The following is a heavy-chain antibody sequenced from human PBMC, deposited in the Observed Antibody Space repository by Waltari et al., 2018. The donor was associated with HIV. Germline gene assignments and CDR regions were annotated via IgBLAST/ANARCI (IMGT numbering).Heavy chain of an antibody. CDR1: GYAFTCFD. CDR3: ARDPSYGFGENDY. V-gene: IGHV1-2*02. D-gene: IGHD3-10*01. CDR2: INPKTGDT. Sequence: QVQLVESEAEVKKPGASLQVSCKASGYAFTCFDIHWVRQAPGQGLEWVGWINPKTGDTNFAQKFQGRVTMTRDTSISTAYMELSRLTSDDTAVYYCARDPSYGFGENDYWGQGTLFTVSS. J-gene: IGHJ4*02.